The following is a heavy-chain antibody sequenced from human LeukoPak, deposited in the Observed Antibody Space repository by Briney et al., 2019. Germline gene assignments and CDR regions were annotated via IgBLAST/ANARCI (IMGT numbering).Heavy chain of an antibody. CDR2: IYYSGSS. Sequence: TLAHTCTVSGGSISSHYWSWIRQPPGKGLEWIGYIYYSGSSKYNPSLKSRVTISVDTSKNQFSLKLSSVTAADTAVYYCARLYDSSGYTNWLDPWGQGTLVTVSS. V-gene: IGHV4-59*11. CDR1: GGSISSHY. CDR3: ARLYDSSGYTNWLDP. D-gene: IGHD3-22*01. J-gene: IGHJ5*02.